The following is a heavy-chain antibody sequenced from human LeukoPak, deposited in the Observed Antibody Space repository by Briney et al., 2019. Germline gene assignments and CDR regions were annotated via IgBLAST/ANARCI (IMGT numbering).Heavy chain of an antibody. Sequence: ASVKVSCKATGYTFASYDINWVRQATGQGLEWMGWMNPNSGNTGYAQKFQGRVTMTRNTSISTAYMELSSLRSEDTAVYYCARFSEEGNFDYWGQGTLVTVSS. CDR1: GYTFASYD. CDR3: ARFSEEGNFDY. V-gene: IGHV1-8*01. CDR2: MNPNSGNT. D-gene: IGHD1-26*01. J-gene: IGHJ4*02.